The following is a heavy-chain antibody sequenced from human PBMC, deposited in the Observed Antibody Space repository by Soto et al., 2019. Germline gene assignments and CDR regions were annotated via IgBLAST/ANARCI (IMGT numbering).Heavy chain of an antibody. CDR1: GCSISSYY. CDR2: IYYSGST. Sequence: SETLSLTCTVSGCSISSYYWNWIRQPPGKGLEWIGYIYYSGSTNYNPSLKSRVTISVDTSKNQFSLKLSSVTAADTAVYYCARTGAHGYYDILTGYYKPLYYYYYYYMDVWGKGTTVTVSS. J-gene: IGHJ6*03. CDR3: ARTGAHGYYDILTGYYKPLYYYYYYYMDV. V-gene: IGHV4-59*01. D-gene: IGHD3-9*01.